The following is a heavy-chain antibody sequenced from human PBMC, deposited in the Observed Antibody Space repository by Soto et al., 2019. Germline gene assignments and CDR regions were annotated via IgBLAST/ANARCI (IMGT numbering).Heavy chain of an antibody. D-gene: IGHD6-19*01. CDR1: GFTFSTYA. J-gene: IGHJ4*02. V-gene: IGHV3-23*01. CDR2: ISGSGGTT. CDR3: AKPWYLDQWLVRGSFDY. Sequence: GGSLRLSCAASGFTFSTYAMSWVRQAPGKGPEWVSAISGSGGTTYYADSVKGRFTISRDNSKNTLYLQMISLRAEDTAVYFCAKPWYLDQWLVRGSFDYWGQATLVPVYS.